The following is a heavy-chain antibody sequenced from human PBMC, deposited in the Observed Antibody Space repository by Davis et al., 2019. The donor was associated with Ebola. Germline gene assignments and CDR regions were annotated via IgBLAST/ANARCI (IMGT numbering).Heavy chain of an antibody. J-gene: IGHJ6*01. D-gene: IGHD1-14*01. CDR3: TLLQENL. V-gene: IGHV1-69*06. CDR2: IIPIFGTA. CDR1: GGTFSSYA. Sequence: AASVKVSCKASGGTFSSYAISWVRQAPGQGLEWMGGIIPIFGTANYAQKFQGRVTITADKSTSTAYMELSSLHQGPIGLPPGTLLQENLWG.